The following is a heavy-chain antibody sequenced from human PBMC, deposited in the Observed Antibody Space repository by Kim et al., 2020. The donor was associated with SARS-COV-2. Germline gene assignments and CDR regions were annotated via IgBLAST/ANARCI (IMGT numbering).Heavy chain of an antibody. Sequence: ADLQKGEFTISKANAKNSLNLKMNSVRAEDTAVYYCARVPVGSSSWYYFDYWGRGTLVTVSS. V-gene: IGHV3-11*05. J-gene: IGHJ4*02. D-gene: IGHD6-13*01. CDR3: ARVPVGSSSWYYFDY.